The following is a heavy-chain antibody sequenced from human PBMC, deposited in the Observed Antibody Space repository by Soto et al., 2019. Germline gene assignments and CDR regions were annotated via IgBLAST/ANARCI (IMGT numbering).Heavy chain of an antibody. CDR2: IHYTGNT. CDR3: ARGTPDRRNDDWLDA. J-gene: IGHJ5*02. CDR1: GGSISDYY. V-gene: IGHV4-59*01. Sequence: SETLCLTCTVSGGSISDYYWNWIRQPPGKGLEWIGFIHYTGNTNYNPSLKSRVAISVDTSKNQFSVKLTSVTAADTAVYYCARGTPDRRNDDWLDAWVQGTLVIVSS.